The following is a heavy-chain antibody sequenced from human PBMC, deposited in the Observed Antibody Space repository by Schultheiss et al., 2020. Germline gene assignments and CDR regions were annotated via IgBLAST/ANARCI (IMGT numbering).Heavy chain of an antibody. CDR2: ISWNSGSI. D-gene: IGHD2-2*01. Sequence: GGSLRLSCAASGFTFDDYAMHWVRQAPGKGLEWVSGISWNSGSIGYADSVKGRFTISRDNSKNTLYLQLNSLRAEDTALYYCAKVDSASWSGPLDNWGQGSLVTVAS. CDR3: AKVDSASWSGPLDN. CDR1: GFTFDDYA. V-gene: IGHV3-9*01. J-gene: IGHJ4*02.